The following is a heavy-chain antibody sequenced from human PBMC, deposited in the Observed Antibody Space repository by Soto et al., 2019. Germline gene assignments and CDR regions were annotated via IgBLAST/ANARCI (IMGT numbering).Heavy chain of an antibody. J-gene: IGHJ5*02. CDR3: SRVCGYKLLWVWFDP. V-gene: IGHV4-61*01. CDR2: IYYSGST. D-gene: IGHD2-2*01. Sequence: PSETLSLTCTVSGGSVSSGRYYWSCIRQPPGQGLEWIGYIYYSGSTNYSPSLKSRGTISVDTSKNQFSLKLSSVSAADTAVYYCSRVCGYKLLWVWFDPWGQGTLVTVSS. CDR1: GGSVSSGRYY.